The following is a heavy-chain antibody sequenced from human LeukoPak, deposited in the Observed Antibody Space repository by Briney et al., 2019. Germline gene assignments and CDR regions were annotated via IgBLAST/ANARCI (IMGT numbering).Heavy chain of an antibody. CDR2: ISQSGGST. J-gene: IGHJ5*02. V-gene: IGHV3-23*01. CDR1: GFTFSTYA. D-gene: IGHD4-17*01. Sequence: PGGSLRLSCAASGFTFSTYAMTWVRQAPGKGLEWVSAISQSGGSTFYADSVRGRFSISRDNAKNSLYLQMNSLRAEDTAVYYCARGDYGDYGAWGQGTLVTATS. CDR3: ARGDYGDYGA.